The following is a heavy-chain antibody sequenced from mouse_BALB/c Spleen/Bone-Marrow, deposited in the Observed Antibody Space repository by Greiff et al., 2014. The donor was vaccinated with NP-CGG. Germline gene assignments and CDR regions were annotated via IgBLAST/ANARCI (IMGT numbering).Heavy chain of an antibody. D-gene: IGHD2-2*01. J-gene: IGHJ2*01. V-gene: IGHV14-3*02. CDR2: IDPANGNT. CDR3: ANYVYGYYFDY. CDR1: GFNIKDTY. Sequence: EVQLQESGAELVKPGASVKLSCTASGFNIKDTYMHWVKQRPEQGLEWIGRIDPANGNTKYDPKFQGKASITADTSSNTAYLQLSSLTSEDTAGYYCANYVYGYYFDYWGQGTTLTVSS.